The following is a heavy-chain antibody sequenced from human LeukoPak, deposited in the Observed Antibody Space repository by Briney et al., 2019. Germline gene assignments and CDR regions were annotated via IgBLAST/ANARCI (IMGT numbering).Heavy chain of an antibody. D-gene: IGHD5-24*01. Sequence: GGSLRLSCTGSGFIFSNFWMGWARQGPGKGLQWVASINRDGSEKHPVDSVKGRFTISRDNAKNSVYLQMNGLTVEDTAVYYCVRDVDIWGQGALVTVSS. J-gene: IGHJ4*02. CDR3: VRDVDI. CDR1: GFIFSNFW. V-gene: IGHV3-7*01. CDR2: INRDGSEK.